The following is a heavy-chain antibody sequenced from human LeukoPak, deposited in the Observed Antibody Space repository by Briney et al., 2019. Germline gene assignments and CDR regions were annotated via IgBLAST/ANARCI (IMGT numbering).Heavy chain of an antibody. CDR2: INHSGST. Sequence: SEALSLTCAVYGGSFSGYYWSWIRPPPGKGLEWIGEINHSGSTNYNPSLKSRVTISVDTSKNQFSLKLSSVTAADTAVYYCARSVRSGYYTAHPDYWGQGTLVTVSS. CDR1: GGSFSGYY. J-gene: IGHJ4*02. V-gene: IGHV4-34*01. CDR3: ARSVRSGYYTAHPDY. D-gene: IGHD3-22*01.